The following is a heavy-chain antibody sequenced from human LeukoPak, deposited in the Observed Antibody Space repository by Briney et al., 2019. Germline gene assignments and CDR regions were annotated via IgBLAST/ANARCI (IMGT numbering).Heavy chain of an antibody. J-gene: IGHJ4*02. D-gene: IGHD3-10*01. Sequence: GRSLRLSCAASGFTFSRFGMFWVRQAPGKGLEWVAVVSFDGSKKYYADSVQGRFTISRDNSKNTLYLQMNSLRVDDTAVYYCAKCVSGTYASDYWGQGTLVTVSS. V-gene: IGHV3-30*18. CDR3: AKCVSGTYASDY. CDR2: VSFDGSKK. CDR1: GFTFSRFG.